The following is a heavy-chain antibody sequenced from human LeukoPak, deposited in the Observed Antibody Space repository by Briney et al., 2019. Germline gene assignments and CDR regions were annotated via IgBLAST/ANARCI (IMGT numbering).Heavy chain of an antibody. Sequence: GASVKVSCKASGYTFTSYYMHWVRQAPGQGLEWMGIINPSGGSTSYAQKFQGRVTMTRDTSTSTVYMELSCLRSEDTAVHYCARCLPALYGIAGGVTRFRTFDIWGQGTMVTVSS. CDR1: GYTFTSYY. CDR3: ARCLPALYGIAGGVTRFRTFDI. J-gene: IGHJ3*02. D-gene: IGHD6-13*01. V-gene: IGHV1-46*01. CDR2: INPSGGST.